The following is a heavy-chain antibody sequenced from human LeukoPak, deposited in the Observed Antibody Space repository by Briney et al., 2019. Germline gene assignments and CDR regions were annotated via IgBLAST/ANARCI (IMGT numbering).Heavy chain of an antibody. V-gene: IGHV3-23*01. Sequence: PGGSLRLSCAASGFTFSSYSMNWVRQAPGKGLEWVSAISGSGGSTYYADSVKGRFTISRDNSKNTLYLQMNSLRAEDTAVYYCAKVVKYLFPYYGMDVWGQGTTVTVSS. CDR2: ISGSGGST. D-gene: IGHD2-21*01. J-gene: IGHJ6*02. CDR3: AKVVKYLFPYYGMDV. CDR1: GFTFSSYS.